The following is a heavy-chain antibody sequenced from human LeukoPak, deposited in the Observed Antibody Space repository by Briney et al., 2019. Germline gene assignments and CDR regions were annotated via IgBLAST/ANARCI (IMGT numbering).Heavy chain of an antibody. CDR2: ISWDGGST. V-gene: IGHV3-43D*03. CDR3: AKDSSIAAAGFFDY. D-gene: IGHD6-13*01. CDR1: GFPFYDYA. Sequence: GGSLRLSFAASGFPFYDYAMHWGRQAPGEGLGWGSLISWDGGSTYYADSVKGRFTISRDNSKNSLYLQMNSLRAEDTALYYCAKDSSIAAAGFFDYWGQGTLVTVSS. J-gene: IGHJ4*02.